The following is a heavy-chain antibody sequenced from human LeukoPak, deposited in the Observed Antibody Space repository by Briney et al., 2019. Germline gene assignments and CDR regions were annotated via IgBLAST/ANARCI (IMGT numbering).Heavy chain of an antibody. CDR3: DRNRWWCSGYCDY. Sequence: GGSLRLSCAASGVTISNYWRNWVRQAPGKGLEWVAMIKQEGSDKYYVDSVKGRFTVSKDNAKNSLYLQMTRLGADDADLAVCDRNRWWCSGYCDYWGQGTLVTVSS. J-gene: IGHJ4*02. D-gene: IGHD3-22*01. V-gene: IGHV3-7*05. CDR2: IKQEGSDK. CDR1: GVTISNYW.